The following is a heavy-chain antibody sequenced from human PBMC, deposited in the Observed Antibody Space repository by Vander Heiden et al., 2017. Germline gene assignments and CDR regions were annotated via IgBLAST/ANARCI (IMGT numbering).Heavy chain of an antibody. V-gene: IGHV3-21*01. CDR3: ARDYGDKYYYYGMDV. CDR2: ISSSSSYI. D-gene: IGHD4-17*01. Sequence: EVQLVESGGGLVKPGGSLRLSCAASGFTFSSYSMNWVRQAPGKGLEWVSSISSSSSYIYYADSVKGRFTISRDNAKNSLYLQMNSLRAEDTAVYYCARDYGDKYYYYGMDVWGQGTTVTVSS. CDR1: GFTFSSYS. J-gene: IGHJ6*02.